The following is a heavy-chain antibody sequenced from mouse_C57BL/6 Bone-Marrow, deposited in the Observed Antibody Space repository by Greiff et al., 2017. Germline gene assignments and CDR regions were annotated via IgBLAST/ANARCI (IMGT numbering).Heavy chain of an antibody. J-gene: IGHJ4*01. D-gene: IGHD2-4*01. Sequence: VQLKQSGAELVRPGASVKLSCTASGFNIKDYYMHWVKQRPEQGLEWIGRIDPEDGDTEYAPKFQGKATMTADTSSNTAYLQLSSLTSEDHAVDYCTVDYDEYYYAMDYWGQGTSVTVSS. V-gene: IGHV14-1*01. CDR2: IDPEDGDT. CDR3: TVDYDEYYYAMDY. CDR1: GFNIKDYY.